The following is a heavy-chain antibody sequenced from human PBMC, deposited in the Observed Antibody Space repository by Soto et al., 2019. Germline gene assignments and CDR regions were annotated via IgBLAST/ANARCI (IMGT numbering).Heavy chain of an antibody. CDR2: TYYRTKRYN. Sequence: SPTLSLPCAISGDSVSSNRAAWNWIRQSPSRGLEWLGMTYYRTKRYNEYAVCVRSRIIINPDTSKNQCSLQLSAVTPEDTTVNYCARLELDLFSQPLYPSFGMDVWGQGPPVTVSS. CDR1: GDSVSSNRAA. CDR3: ARLELDLFSQPLYPSFGMDV. J-gene: IGHJ6*02. V-gene: IGHV6-1*01. D-gene: IGHD1-26*01.